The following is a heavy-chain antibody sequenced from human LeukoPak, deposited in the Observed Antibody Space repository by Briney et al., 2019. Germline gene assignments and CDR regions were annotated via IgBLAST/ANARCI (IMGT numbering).Heavy chain of an antibody. D-gene: IGHD3-22*01. V-gene: IGHV4-59*01. CDR2: IYYSGST. CDR1: GGSISSYY. Sequence: PSETLSLTCTVSGGSISSYYWSWIRQPPGKGLEWIWYIYYSGSTNYNPSLKSRVTISVDKSKNQFSLKLSSVTAADTAVYYCARGDDSSGYYLDYWGQGTLVTVSS. J-gene: IGHJ4*02. CDR3: ARGDDSSGYYLDY.